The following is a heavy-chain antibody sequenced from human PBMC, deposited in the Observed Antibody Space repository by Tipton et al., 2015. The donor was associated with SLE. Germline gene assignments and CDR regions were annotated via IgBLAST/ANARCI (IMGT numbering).Heavy chain of an antibody. V-gene: IGHV4-61*02. CDR1: GGSISSSSYY. D-gene: IGHD6-25*01. CDR3: AGQRGWSWFDP. CDR2: IYTSGST. J-gene: IGHJ5*02. Sequence: TLSLTCTVSGGSISSSSYYWSWIRQPAGKGLEWIGRIYTSGSTNYNPSLKSRVTMSVDTSKNQFSLKLSSVTAADTAVYYCAGQRGWSWFDPWGQGTLVTVSS.